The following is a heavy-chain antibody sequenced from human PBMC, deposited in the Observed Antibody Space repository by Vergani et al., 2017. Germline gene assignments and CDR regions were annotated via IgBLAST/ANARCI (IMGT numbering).Heavy chain of an antibody. Sequence: QLQLQESGPGLVKPSETLSLTCAVSGVSIKSRSYYWGWNRQSPGKGLEWIGSIYDNGNTYYNPSLKSRVAISVDTYKNQVSLNLGSVTAADTAVYYCARNRAIELAGRMHYYYAIDVWCQGTTVTVSS. CDR3: ARNRAIELAGRMHYYYAIDV. CDR2: IYDNGNT. CDR1: GVSIKSRSYY. J-gene: IGHJ6*02. V-gene: IGHV4-39*01. D-gene: IGHD5-24*01.